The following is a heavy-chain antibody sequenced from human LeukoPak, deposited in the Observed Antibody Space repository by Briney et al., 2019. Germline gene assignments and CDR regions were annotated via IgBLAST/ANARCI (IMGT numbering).Heavy chain of an antibody. D-gene: IGHD1-26*01. CDR2: ISAYNGNT. J-gene: IGHJ6*03. V-gene: IGHV1-18*04. CDR3: ARDPTTIRHYYMDV. CDR1: GYTFTGYY. Sequence: ASVKVSCKASGYTFTGYYMHWVRQAPGQGLEWMGWISAYNGNTNYAQKLQGRVTMTTDTSTSTAYMELRSLRSDDTAVYYCARDPTTIRHYYMDVWGKGTTVTVSS.